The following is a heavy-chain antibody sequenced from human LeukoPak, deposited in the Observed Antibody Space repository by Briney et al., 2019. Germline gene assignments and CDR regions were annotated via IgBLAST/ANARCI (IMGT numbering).Heavy chain of an antibody. Sequence: GESLKISCKGSGYSFTSYWIGWVRQMPGKGLEWMGIIYPGDSDTRYSPSFQGQVTISADKSISTAYLQWSSLKASDTAVYYCARGWARYCSSTSCYLIDYWGQGTLVTVSS. J-gene: IGHJ4*02. CDR1: GYSFTSYW. CDR3: ARGWARYCSSTSCYLIDY. D-gene: IGHD2-2*01. CDR2: IYPGDSDT. V-gene: IGHV5-51*01.